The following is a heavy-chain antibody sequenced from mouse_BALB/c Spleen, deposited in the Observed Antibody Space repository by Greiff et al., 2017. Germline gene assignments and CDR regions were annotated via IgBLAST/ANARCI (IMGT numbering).Heavy chain of an antibody. D-gene: IGHD2-14*01. J-gene: IGHJ3*01. CDR2: ISSGSSTI. V-gene: IGHV5-17*02. CDR1: GFTFSSFG. CDR3: ARGRYDVAY. Sequence: EVMLVASGGGLVQPGGSRILSCAASGFTFSSFGMHWVRQAPEKGLEWVAYISSGSSTIYYADTVKGRFTISRDNPKNTLFLRMPSLRSEDTAMYYCARGRYDVAYWGQGSLVTVSA.